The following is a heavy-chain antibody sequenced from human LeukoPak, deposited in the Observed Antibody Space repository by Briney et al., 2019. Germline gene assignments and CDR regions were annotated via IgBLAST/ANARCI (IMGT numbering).Heavy chain of an antibody. CDR1: GYTFTGYY. D-gene: IGHD3-16*01. CDR3: ATLGGGEKLPHLGFYFDY. J-gene: IGHJ4*02. CDR2: INPNSGGT. Sequence: GASVKVSCKASGYTFTGYYIHWVRQAPGQGLEWMGWINPNSGGTNYAQKFQGRVTMTRDTSISTAYLELSRLRSDDTAVYYCATLGGGEKLPHLGFYFDYWGQGTLVTVSS. V-gene: IGHV1-2*02.